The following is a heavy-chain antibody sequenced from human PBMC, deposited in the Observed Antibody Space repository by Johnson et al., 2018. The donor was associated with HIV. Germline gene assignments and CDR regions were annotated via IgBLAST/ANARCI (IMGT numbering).Heavy chain of an antibody. Sequence: VQVVESGGGLVQPGRSLRLSCAASGFTFDDYAMHWVRQAPGKGLEWVSGISWNSGSIGYADSVKGRFTISRDNAKNSLYLQMNSLRAEDTALYYCAKETLVLGAFDIWGQGTMVTVSS. V-gene: IGHV3-9*01. D-gene: IGHD6-6*01. CDR3: AKETLVLGAFDI. CDR1: GFTFDDYA. CDR2: ISWNSGSI. J-gene: IGHJ3*02.